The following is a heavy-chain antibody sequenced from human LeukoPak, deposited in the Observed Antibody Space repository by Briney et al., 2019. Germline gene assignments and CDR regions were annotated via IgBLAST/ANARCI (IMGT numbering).Heavy chain of an antibody. CDR1: GYTFTSYD. CDR2: MNPNSGNT. Sequence: GASVKVSCKASGYTFTSYDINWVRQATGQGLEWMGWMNPNSGNTGYAQKFQGRVTMTRNTSISTAYMELSSLRSEDTAVYYCARGLSHYCSGGGCYSGDYWGQGTLVTVSS. J-gene: IGHJ4*02. V-gene: IGHV1-8*01. CDR3: ARGLSHYCSGGGCYSGDY. D-gene: IGHD2-15*01.